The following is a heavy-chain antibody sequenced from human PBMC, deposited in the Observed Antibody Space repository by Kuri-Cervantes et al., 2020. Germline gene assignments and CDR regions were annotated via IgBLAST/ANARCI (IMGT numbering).Heavy chain of an antibody. D-gene: IGHD3-22*01. V-gene: IGHV4-61*02. CDR2: IYTSGST. J-gene: IGHJ5*02. Sequence: SETLSLTCTVSGGSISSGSYYWSWIRQPAGKGLEWIGRIYTSGSTNYNPSLKSRVTISLDTSKNQFSLKPNSVTAADTAVYYCAREPPPSYYYDISPLDPWGQGTLVTVSS. CDR3: AREPPPSYYYDISPLDP. CDR1: GGSISSGSYY.